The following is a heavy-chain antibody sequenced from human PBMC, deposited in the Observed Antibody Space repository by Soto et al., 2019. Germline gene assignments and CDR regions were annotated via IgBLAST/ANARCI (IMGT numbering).Heavy chain of an antibody. CDR3: ARGLVTRSGV. J-gene: IGHJ6*02. CDR2: MTPNRGNT. CDR1: GYTFTSYD. D-gene: IGHD3-3*01. V-gene: IGHV1-8*01. Sequence: QVQLVQSGAEVKKPGASVKVSCRASGYTFTSYDLTWVRQATGQGLEWMGWMTPNRGNTVYAQKFQGRVTMTRNTSISTAYIELSSLRSEDSAVYYCARGLVTRSGVLGRGTTVTVSS.